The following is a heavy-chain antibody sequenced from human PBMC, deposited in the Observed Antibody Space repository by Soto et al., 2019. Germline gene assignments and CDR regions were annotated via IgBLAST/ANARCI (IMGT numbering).Heavy chain of an antibody. CDR3: ARTLGRYEKIDF. CDR1: GFIFSSYW. V-gene: IGHV3-7*05. CDR2: IKQDGSEK. J-gene: IGHJ4*02. Sequence: GGSLRLSCAASGFIFSSYWMSWVRQAPGKGLEWVANIKQDGSEKYYVDSVKGRFTISRDNAKNSLYLQMNSLRAEDTAVYYCARTLGRYEKIDFWGQGTLVTVSS. D-gene: IGHD5-12*01.